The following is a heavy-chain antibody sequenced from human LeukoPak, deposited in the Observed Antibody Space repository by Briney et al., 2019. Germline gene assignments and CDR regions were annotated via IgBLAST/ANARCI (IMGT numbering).Heavy chain of an antibody. CDR3: ARGWDGIAVAGSFDY. D-gene: IGHD6-19*01. V-gene: IGHV4-59*08. CDR2: IYYSGSP. Sequence: ASETLSLTCTVSGASITSYYWSWIRQPPGKGLEWMGYIYYSGSPTYKPSLKSRVTISVDPSKNQFSLKLSSVTAADTAVYYCARGWDGIAVAGSFDYWGQGTLVTVSS. J-gene: IGHJ4*02. CDR1: GASITSYY.